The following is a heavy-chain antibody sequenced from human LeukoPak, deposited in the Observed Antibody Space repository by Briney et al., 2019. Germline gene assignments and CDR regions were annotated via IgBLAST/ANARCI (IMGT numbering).Heavy chain of an antibody. CDR1: GYSFTSYW. CDR2: IYPGDSDT. J-gene: IGHJ4*02. Sequence: GESLKISCKGSGYSFTSYWIGWVRQMPGKGLEWMGIIYPGDSDTRYSPSFQGQVTISADKSISTAYLQWSSLKASDTAMYYCAGLRYYDSSGYPLALDYWGQGTLVTVSS. D-gene: IGHD3-22*01. V-gene: IGHV5-51*01. CDR3: AGLRYYDSSGYPLALDY.